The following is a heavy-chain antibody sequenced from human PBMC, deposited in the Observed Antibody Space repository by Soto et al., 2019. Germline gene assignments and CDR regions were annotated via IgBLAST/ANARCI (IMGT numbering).Heavy chain of an antibody. CDR2: ISYDGSNK. CDR3: ARDKGLRFLEWFDPTYYYYYGMDV. Sequence: HPGGSLRLSCAASGFTFSSYAMHWVRQAPGKGLEWVAVISYDGSNKYYADSVKGRFTISRDNSKNTLYLQMNSLRAEDTAVYYCARDKGLRFLEWFDPTYYYYYGMDVWGQGTTVTVSS. V-gene: IGHV3-30-3*01. CDR1: GFTFSSYA. D-gene: IGHD3-3*01. J-gene: IGHJ6*02.